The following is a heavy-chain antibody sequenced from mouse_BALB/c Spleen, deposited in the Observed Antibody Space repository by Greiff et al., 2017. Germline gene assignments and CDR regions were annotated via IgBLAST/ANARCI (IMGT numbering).Heavy chain of an antibody. CDR3: ARSNLLWFYAMDY. Sequence: EVQLVESGGGLVQPGGSRKLSCAASGFTFSSFGMHWVRQAPEKGLEWVAYISSGSSTIYYADTVKGRFTISRDNPKNTLFLQMTSLRSEDTAMYYCARSNLLWFYAMDYWGEGTSVTVSS. D-gene: IGHD2-2*01. J-gene: IGHJ4*01. V-gene: IGHV5-17*02. CDR1: GFTFSSFG. CDR2: ISSGSSTI.